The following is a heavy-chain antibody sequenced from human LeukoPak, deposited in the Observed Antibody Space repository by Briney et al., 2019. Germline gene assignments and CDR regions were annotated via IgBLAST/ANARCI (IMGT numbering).Heavy chain of an antibody. CDR3: ARGLSTLDYYDSSGYGY. V-gene: IGHV4-59*08. J-gene: IGHJ4*02. Sequence: PSETLSLTCTVSGGSISSYYWSWIRQPPGKGLERIGYIYYSGSTNYNPSLKSRVTISVDTSKNQFSLKLSSVTAADTAVYYCARGLSTLDYYDSSGYGYWGQGTLVTVSS. CDR1: GGSISSYY. CDR2: IYYSGST. D-gene: IGHD3-22*01.